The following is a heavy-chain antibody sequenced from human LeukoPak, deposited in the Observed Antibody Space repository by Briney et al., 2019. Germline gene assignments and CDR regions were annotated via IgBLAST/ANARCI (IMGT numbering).Heavy chain of an antibody. D-gene: IGHD1-26*01. CDR3: ARCGPSGSYYCAFDY. CDR1: RYTFTSYY. CDR2: INPSVGST. J-gene: IGHJ4*02. V-gene: IGHV1-46*01. Sequence: ASVKVSCKASRYTFTSYYMHWVRQAPGQGLEWMGIINPSVGSTSYAQKFQGRVTMTRDTSTSTVYMELSSLRSEDTAVYYCARCGPSGSYYCAFDYWGQGTLVTVSS.